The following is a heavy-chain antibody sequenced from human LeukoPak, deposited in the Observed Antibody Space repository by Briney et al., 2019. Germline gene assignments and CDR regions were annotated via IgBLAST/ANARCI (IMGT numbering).Heavy chain of an antibody. J-gene: IGHJ3*02. D-gene: IGHD2-8*01. Sequence: GGSLRLSCVAFELTFSNYAMSWVRQAPGKGLEWVSAISASGDSTYYADSVKGRFTISRDNAKNTLYLQMNSLRAEDTAVYYCSVYDAFDIWGQGTMVTVSS. CDR1: ELTFSNYA. CDR3: SVYDAFDI. CDR2: ISASGDST. V-gene: IGHV3-23*01.